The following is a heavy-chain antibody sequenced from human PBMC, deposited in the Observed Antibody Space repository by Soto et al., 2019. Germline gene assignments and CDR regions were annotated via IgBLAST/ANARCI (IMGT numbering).Heavy chain of an antibody. CDR3: ARHGFGSLHGLVDV. J-gene: IGHJ6*02. Sequence: QVQLQESGPGLVKPSETLSLTCTVSGGSITNYYCSWFRQSPGKGLEWIGYIGYSGAFAYNLSLKRRVTMSVDTSKTQFSLMLESVTATDTAVYYCARHGFGSLHGLVDVWGQGTTVIVSS. V-gene: IGHV4-59*08. D-gene: IGHD3-10*01. CDR2: IGYSGAF. CDR1: GGSITNYY.